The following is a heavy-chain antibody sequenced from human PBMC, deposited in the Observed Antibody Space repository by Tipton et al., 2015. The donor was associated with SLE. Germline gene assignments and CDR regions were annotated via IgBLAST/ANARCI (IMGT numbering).Heavy chain of an antibody. V-gene: IGHV5-51*01. J-gene: IGHJ6*03. CDR1: GYSFTSYW. D-gene: IGHD5-24*01. CDR3: ARHRREMATIDYYDYYMDV. CDR2: IYPGDSDT. Sequence: QLVQSGAEVKKPGESLKISCKGSGYSFTSYWIGWVRQMPGKGLEWMGIIYPGDSDTRYSPSFQGQVTISADKSISTAYLQWSSLKASDTAMYYCARHRREMATIDYYDYYMDVWGKGTTVTVSS.